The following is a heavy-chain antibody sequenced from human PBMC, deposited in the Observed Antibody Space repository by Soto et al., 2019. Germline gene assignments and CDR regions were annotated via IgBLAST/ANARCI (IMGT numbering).Heavy chain of an antibody. J-gene: IGHJ4*02. CDR2: INHSGST. V-gene: IGHV4-34*01. CDR1: GGSFSGYY. CDR3: ARAGAVFWSGPGFDY. Sequence: SETLSLTCAVYGGSFSGYYWSWIRQPPGKGLEWIGEINHSGSTNYNPSLKSRVTISVDTSKNQFSLKLSSVTAADTAVYYRARAGAVFWSGPGFDYWGQGTLVT. D-gene: IGHD3-3*01.